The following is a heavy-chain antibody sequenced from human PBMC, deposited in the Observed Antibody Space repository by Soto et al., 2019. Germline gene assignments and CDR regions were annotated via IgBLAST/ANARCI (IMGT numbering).Heavy chain of an antibody. D-gene: IGHD2-15*01. CDR1: GFTFDDYG. J-gene: IGHJ3*02. V-gene: IGHV3-20*04. Sequence: EVQLVESGGGVVRPGGSLRLSCAASGFTFDDYGMSWVRQAPGKGLEWVSGINWNGGSTGYADSVKGRFTISRDNAKNSLYLQMNSLRAEDTALYYCARGMRYCSGGSCYSFAAFDIWGQGTMVTVSS. CDR3: ARGMRYCSGGSCYSFAAFDI. CDR2: INWNGGST.